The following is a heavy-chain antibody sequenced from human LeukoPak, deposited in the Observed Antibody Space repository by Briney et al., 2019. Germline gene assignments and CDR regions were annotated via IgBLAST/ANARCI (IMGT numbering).Heavy chain of an antibody. V-gene: IGHV1-2*06. D-gene: IGHD6-19*01. CDR1: GYTFTGYY. Sequence: ASVKVSCKASGYTFTGYYMHWVRQAPGQGLEWMGRINPNSGGTNYAQKLQGRVSMTRDTTISTAYMELSSLRSEDTAVYYCARGLSPAVAWYYFDYWGQGTLVTVSS. J-gene: IGHJ4*02. CDR2: INPNSGGT. CDR3: ARGLSPAVAWYYFDY.